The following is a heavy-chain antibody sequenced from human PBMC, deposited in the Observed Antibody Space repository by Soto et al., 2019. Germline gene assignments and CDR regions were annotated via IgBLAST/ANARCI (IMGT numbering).Heavy chain of an antibody. J-gene: IGHJ4*02. Sequence: QVQLQESGPGLVKPSQTLSLTCTVSDGSISSGDYYWSWIRQPPGKGLEWIGYIYYSGSTYYNPSLKSRVTISVDTSKNQFSLKLSSVTAADTAVYYCARDPRYSGSYYGFDYWGQGTLVTVSS. V-gene: IGHV4-30-4*01. CDR3: ARDPRYSGSYYGFDY. CDR2: IYYSGST. D-gene: IGHD1-26*01. CDR1: DGSISSGDYY.